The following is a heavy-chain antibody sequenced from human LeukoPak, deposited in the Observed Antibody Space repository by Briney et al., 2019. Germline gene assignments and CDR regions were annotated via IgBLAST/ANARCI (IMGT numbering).Heavy chain of an antibody. CDR1: GFTFSSYA. D-gene: IGHD6-13*01. J-gene: IGHJ5*02. CDR3: AKDRSIAAAGDTNWFDP. Sequence: GGSLRLSCAASGFTFSSYAMSWVRQAPGKGLEWVSAISGSGGSTYYADSVKGRFTISRDNSKNTLYLQMNSLRAEDTAVYYCAKDRSIAAAGDTNWFDPWGQGTLVTVSS. V-gene: IGHV3-23*01. CDR2: ISGSGGST.